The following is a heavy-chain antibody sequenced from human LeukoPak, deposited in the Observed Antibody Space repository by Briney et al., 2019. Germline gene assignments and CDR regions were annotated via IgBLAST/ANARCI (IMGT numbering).Heavy chain of an antibody. CDR1: GFTFSSYG. CDR3: VRDWPRFSSSWYGWFDP. V-gene: IGHV3-48*02. D-gene: IGHD6-13*01. Sequence: PGGSLRLSCAASGFTFSSYGMHWVRQAPGKGLEWVSYISSTSSTIYYADSVKGRFTISRDNAKNSLYLQMYSLRDEDTAVYYCVRDWPRFSSSWYGWFDPWGQGTLVTVSS. J-gene: IGHJ5*02. CDR2: ISSTSSTI.